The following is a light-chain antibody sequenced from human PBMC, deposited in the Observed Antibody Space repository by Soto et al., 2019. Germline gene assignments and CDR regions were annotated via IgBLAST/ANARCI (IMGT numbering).Light chain of an antibody. CDR1: SSDVGSYNL. CDR3: FSYTGRSTFV. CDR2: EGS. J-gene: IGLJ1*01. V-gene: IGLV2-23*01. Sequence: QSALTQPASVSGSPGQSITISCTGTSSDVGSYNLVSWYQQHPGKAPKVMIYEGSKRPSGVSNRFSGSKSGNTASLTISGLQAEDEAEYYCFSYTGRSTFVFGTGTKLTVL.